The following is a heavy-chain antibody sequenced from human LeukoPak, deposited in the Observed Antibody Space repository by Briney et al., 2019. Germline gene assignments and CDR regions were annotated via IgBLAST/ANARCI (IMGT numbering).Heavy chain of an antibody. CDR2: FSGSGATT. CDR1: GFPFSIYA. V-gene: IGHV3-23*01. CDR3: AKGLYYHFYMDV. J-gene: IGHJ6*03. Sequence: PGGSLRLSCAASGFPFSIYAMGWVRQAPGKGLEWVSGFSGSGATTYYADSVKGRFTISRDNSKNTLYLQMNSLRAEDTALYYCAKGLYYHFYMDVWGKGTTVTVSS.